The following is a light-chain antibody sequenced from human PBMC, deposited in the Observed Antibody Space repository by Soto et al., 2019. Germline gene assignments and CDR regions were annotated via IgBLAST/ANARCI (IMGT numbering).Light chain of an antibody. CDR2: DVT. Sequence: QSALTQPASVSGPPGQSITISCTGTSSDVGAYNYVSWYQHHPGKAPRLVIYDVTNRPSGISDRCSGSKSGNTASLTISGLLAEDEAAYYCTSYTRTSTYVFGTGTKVTV. V-gene: IGLV2-14*01. J-gene: IGLJ1*01. CDR3: TSYTRTSTYV. CDR1: SSDVGAYNY.